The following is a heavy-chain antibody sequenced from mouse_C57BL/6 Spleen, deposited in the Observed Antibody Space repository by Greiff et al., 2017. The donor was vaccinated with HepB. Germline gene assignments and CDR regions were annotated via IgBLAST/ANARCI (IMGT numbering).Heavy chain of an antibody. CDR1: GYAFSSYW. CDR3: AREEIYDGYYYFDY. J-gene: IGHJ2*01. V-gene: IGHV1-80*01. D-gene: IGHD2-3*01. CDR2: IYPGDGDT. Sequence: QVQLQQSGAELVKPGASVKISCKASGYAFSSYWMNWVKQRPGKGLEWIGQIYPGDGDTNYNGKFKGKATLTADKSSSTAYMQLSSLTSEDSAVYFCAREEIYDGYYYFDYWGQGTTLTVSS.